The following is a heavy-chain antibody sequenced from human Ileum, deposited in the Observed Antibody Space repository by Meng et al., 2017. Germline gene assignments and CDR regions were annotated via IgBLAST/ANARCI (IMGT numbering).Heavy chain of an antibody. J-gene: IGHJ3*02. CDR1: GFTFSSYW. Sequence: GESLKISCAASGFTFSSYWMSWVRQAPGKGLELVANMNQDGSVKNYVDSVKGRFAISRDNAKNSLYLQLNSLRAEDTALYYCARDPAYGAYDIWGQGTMVTVSS. CDR3: ARDPAYGAYDI. CDR2: MNQDGSVK. D-gene: IGHD2-21*01. V-gene: IGHV3-7*01.